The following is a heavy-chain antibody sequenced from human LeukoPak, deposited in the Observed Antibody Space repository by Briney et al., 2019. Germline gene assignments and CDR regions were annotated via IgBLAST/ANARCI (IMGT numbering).Heavy chain of an antibody. CDR2: ISGSGGST. CDR1: GFTFDDYG. Sequence: GGSLRLSCAASGFTFDDYGMSWVRQAPGKGLEWVSAISGSGGSTYYADSVKGRFTISRDNSKNTLYLQMNSLRAEDTAVYYCAKEAGRITYFDYWGQGTLVTVSS. CDR3: AKEAGRITYFDY. D-gene: IGHD3-10*01. J-gene: IGHJ4*02. V-gene: IGHV3-23*01.